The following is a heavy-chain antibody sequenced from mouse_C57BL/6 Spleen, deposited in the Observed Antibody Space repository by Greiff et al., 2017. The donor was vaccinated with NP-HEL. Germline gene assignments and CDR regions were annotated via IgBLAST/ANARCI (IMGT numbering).Heavy chain of an antibody. D-gene: IGHD1-1*01. CDR1: GFNIKDDY. J-gene: IGHJ1*03. Sequence: VQLQQSGAELVRPGASVKLSCTASGFNIKDDYMHWVKQRPEQGLEWIGWIDPENGDTEYASKFQGKATITADTSSNTAYLQLSSLTSADTAVYYCTTVYYGSRWYFDVWGTGTTVTVSS. V-gene: IGHV14-4*01. CDR2: IDPENGDT. CDR3: TTVYYGSRWYFDV.